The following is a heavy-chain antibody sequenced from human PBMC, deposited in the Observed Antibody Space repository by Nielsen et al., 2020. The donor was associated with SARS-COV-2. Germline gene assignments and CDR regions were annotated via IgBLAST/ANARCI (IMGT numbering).Heavy chain of an antibody. D-gene: IGHD5-18*01. V-gene: IGHV3-11*01. J-gene: IGHJ4*02. CDR2: ISSSGSTI. CDR3: AREFALRDTAYFDS. CDR1: GFTFNDYY. Sequence: GESLKISCAASGFTFNDYYMSWIRQAPGKGLEWVSYISSSGSTIYYADSVKGRFTISRDNAKNSLYLQMNSLRAEDTAVYYCAREFALRDTAYFDSWCQGTLVTVSS.